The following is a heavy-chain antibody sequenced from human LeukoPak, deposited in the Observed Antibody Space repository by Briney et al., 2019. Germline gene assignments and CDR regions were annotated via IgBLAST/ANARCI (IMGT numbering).Heavy chain of an antibody. CDR3: ARGEVADY. CDR1: GGSFSGYY. J-gene: IGHJ4*02. V-gene: IGHV4-34*01. Sequence: SETLSLTCAVYGGSFSGYYWSWIRQPPGKGLEWIGEINHSGSTNYNPSLKSRVTISVDTSKNQFSLKLSSVTAADTAVYYCARGEVADYWGQGTLVTVSS. CDR2: INHSGST.